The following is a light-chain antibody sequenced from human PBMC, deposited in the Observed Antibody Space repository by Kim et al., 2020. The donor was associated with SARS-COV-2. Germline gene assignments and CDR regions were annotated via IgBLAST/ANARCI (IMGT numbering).Light chain of an antibody. CDR2: YKSASDK. V-gene: IGLV5-45*01. CDR1: GGINVGPSR. CDR3: MIWHSSAWV. Sequence: LTCTLRGGINVGPSRIDWYQQKPGSPPQYLLRYKSASDKQQGSGVPSRFSGSKDRSANAGILLISGLQSEDEADYYCMIWHSSAWVFGGGTQLTVL. J-gene: IGLJ3*02.